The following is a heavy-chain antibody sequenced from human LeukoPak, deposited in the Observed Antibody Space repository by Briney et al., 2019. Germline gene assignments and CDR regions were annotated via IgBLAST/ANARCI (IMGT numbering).Heavy chain of an antibody. CDR2: ISFYNGNT. Sequence: ASVKVSCKASGYTFTSYGISWVRPAPGQGLEWMGWISFYNGNTNFAQKLQGRVTMTTDTSTRPAYMERRRLRCEDTAVYYFARDSSGWSTNWFDPWGQGTLVTVSS. CDR3: ARDSSGWSTNWFDP. V-gene: IGHV1-18*01. CDR1: GYTFTSYG. D-gene: IGHD6-19*01. J-gene: IGHJ5*02.